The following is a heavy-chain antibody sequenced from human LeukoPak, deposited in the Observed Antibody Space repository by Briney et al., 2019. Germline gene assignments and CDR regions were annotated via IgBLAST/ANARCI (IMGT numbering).Heavy chain of an antibody. CDR1: GYTFTGYY. CDR3: ARDRSPRLSGSYAD. Sequence: ASVKVSCKASGYTFTGYYMHWVRQAPGQGLEWMGRINPNSGGTNYAQKFQGRVTMTRDTSISTAYVELSRLRSDDTAVYYCARDRSPRLSGSYADWGQGTLVTVSS. D-gene: IGHD1-26*01. J-gene: IGHJ4*02. CDR2: INPNSGGT. V-gene: IGHV1-2*06.